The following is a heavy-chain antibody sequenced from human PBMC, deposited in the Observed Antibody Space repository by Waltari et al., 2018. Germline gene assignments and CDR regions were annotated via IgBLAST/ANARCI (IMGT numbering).Heavy chain of an antibody. V-gene: IGHV4-39*07. CDR3: ARLPWDSSSIDY. J-gene: IGHJ4*02. CDR1: GGSISSSSYY. Sequence: QLQLQESGPGLVKPSETLSLTCTVSGGSISSSSYYWGWIRQPPGKGLEWIGSIYYSGRSYYNPALKSRVTISVDTSKNQFSLKLSSVTAADTAVYYCARLPWDSSSIDYWGQGTLVTVSS. CDR2: IYYSGRS. D-gene: IGHD6-13*01.